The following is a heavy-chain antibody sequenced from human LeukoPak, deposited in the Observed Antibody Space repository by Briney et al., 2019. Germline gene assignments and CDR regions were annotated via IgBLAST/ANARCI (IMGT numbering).Heavy chain of an antibody. CDR2: IYTSGST. D-gene: IGHD3-10*01. J-gene: IGHJ6*03. CDR3: ARQGPSQSRPYGSGSEGYNYYYMDV. Sequence: SETLSLTCAVYIDSFSNYHWSWIRQPAGKGLEWIGRIYTSGSTNYNPSLKSRVTISVDTSKNQFSLKLSSVTAADTAVYYCARQGPSQSRPYGSGSEGYNYYYMDVWGKGTTVTISS. CDR1: IDSFSNYH. V-gene: IGHV4-59*10.